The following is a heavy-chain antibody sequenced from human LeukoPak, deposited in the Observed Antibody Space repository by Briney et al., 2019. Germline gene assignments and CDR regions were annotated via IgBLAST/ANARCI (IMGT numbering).Heavy chain of an antibody. V-gene: IGHV3-23*01. CDR1: GFTFNTNA. CDR2: ISGRTGGT. Sequence: GRSLRLSCAASGFTFNTNAMSWVRQAPGKGLEWVSAISGRTGGTYYADSVKGRFTISRDNSKSTLYLQMDSLRAEDTAVYYCAKCGNSGCHLIDYWGQGTLVTVSS. CDR3: AKCGNSGCHLIDY. D-gene: IGHD5-12*01. J-gene: IGHJ4*02.